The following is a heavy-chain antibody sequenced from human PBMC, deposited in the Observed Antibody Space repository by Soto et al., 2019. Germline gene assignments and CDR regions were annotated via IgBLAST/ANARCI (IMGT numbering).Heavy chain of an antibody. CDR3: ARISSDYDILTGYYTLLYYYYGMDV. J-gene: IGHJ6*02. D-gene: IGHD3-9*01. CDR2: IKQDGIEK. Sequence: PGGSLRLSCAASGFTFSSYGISWVRQAPWKGLEWVANIKQDGIEKYYVDSVKGRFTISRDNAKNSLYLQMNSLRAEDTAAYYSARISSDYDILTGYYTLLYYYYGMDVWGQGTTVTVSS. V-gene: IGHV3-7*01. CDR1: GFTFSSYG.